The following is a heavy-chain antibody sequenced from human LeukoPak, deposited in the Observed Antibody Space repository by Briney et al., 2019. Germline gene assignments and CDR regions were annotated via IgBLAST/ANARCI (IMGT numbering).Heavy chain of an antibody. CDR3: AKFYSEVNYFDY. D-gene: IGHD3-22*01. J-gene: IGHJ4*02. CDR2: ISYDGSNK. Sequence: GGSLRLPCAASGFTFSSYGMHWVRQAPGKGLEWVAVISYDGSNKYYADSVKGRFTISRDNSKNTLYLQMNSLRAEDTAVYYCAKFYSEVNYFDYWGQGTLVTVSS. V-gene: IGHV3-30*18. CDR1: GFTFSSYG.